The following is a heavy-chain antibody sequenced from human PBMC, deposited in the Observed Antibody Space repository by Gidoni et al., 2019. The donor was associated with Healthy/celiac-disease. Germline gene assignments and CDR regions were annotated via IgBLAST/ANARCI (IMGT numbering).Heavy chain of an antibody. CDR2: IYSGGST. V-gene: IGHV3-53*02. CDR3: ARDRHGAFDI. Sequence: EVQLVETGGGLIQPGGSLRLSCAASGFTVSSNYMSWVRQAPGKGLEWVAVIYSGGSTYYADSVKGRFTISRDNSKNTLYLQMNSRRAEDTAVYYCARDRHGAFDIWGQGTMVTVSS. CDR1: GFTVSSNY. J-gene: IGHJ3*02.